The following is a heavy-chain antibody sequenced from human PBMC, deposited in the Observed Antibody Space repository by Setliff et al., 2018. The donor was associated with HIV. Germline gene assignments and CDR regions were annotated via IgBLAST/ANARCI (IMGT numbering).Heavy chain of an antibody. CDR2: IHSSGST. J-gene: IGHJ4*02. CDR1: GGSISSGKYH. V-gene: IGHV4-61*02. D-gene: IGHD2-8*01. Sequence: SETLSLTCTVSGGSISSGKYHWSWIRQPAGKGLEWIGRIHSSGSTTYNPSLKSRVTISADTSNNNFSLKLKSVTAADTAMYFCARESPDGLDYWGQGTLVTVS. CDR3: ARESPDGLDY.